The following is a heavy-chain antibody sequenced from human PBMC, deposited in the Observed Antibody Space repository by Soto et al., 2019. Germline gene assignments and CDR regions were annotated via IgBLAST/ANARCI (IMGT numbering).Heavy chain of an antibody. V-gene: IGHV1-18*01. D-gene: IGHD1-26*01. CDR2: ISFYNGKT. Sequence: QGQLVQSGPEVKKPGASVKVSCKTSGYSFSSFGISWLRRAPGQGPEWMGWISFYNGKTNFAQKFQDRITLTTDTSTTTAYMELRSLTSDDTAMYYCARDVRVGANMDASENWGQGTMVTVSS. CDR3: ARDVRVGANMDASEN. CDR1: GYSFSSFG. J-gene: IGHJ3*02.